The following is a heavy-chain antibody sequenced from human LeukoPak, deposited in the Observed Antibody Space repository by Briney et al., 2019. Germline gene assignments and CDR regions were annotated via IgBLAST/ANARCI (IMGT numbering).Heavy chain of an antibody. CDR2: INAGNGHT. J-gene: IGHJ4*02. CDR1: GYTFSGYA. CDR3: ARGIWSATRVDYYLDN. Sequence: RASVKVSCKASGYTFSGYAVHWVRQAPGQRFEWMGWINAGNGHTKYSQNFQGRVTITRDSSANIVYMELSSLTSEDTAVYYCARGIWSATRVDYYLDNWGQGTLVTVSS. V-gene: IGHV1-3*01. D-gene: IGHD5-24*01.